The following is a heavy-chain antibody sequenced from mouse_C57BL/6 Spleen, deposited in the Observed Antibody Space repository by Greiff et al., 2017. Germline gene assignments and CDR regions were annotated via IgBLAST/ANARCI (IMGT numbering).Heavy chain of an antibody. CDR1: GYTFTSYW. J-gene: IGHJ4*01. Sequence: QVQLQQPGAELVKPGASVKLSCKASGYTFTSYWMHWVKQRPGQGLEWIGMIHPNSGSTNYNEKFKSKATLTVDKSSSTAYMQLSSLTSEDSAVYYCARSADMITTEEGFIYYAMDDWGQGTSVTVSS. V-gene: IGHV1-64*01. CDR3: ARSADMITTEEGFIYYAMDD. CDR2: IHPNSGST. D-gene: IGHD2-4*01.